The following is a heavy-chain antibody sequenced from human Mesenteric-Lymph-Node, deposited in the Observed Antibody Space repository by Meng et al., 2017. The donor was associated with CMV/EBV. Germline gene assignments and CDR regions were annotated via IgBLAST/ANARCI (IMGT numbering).Heavy chain of an antibody. V-gene: IGHV4-30-4*08. Sequence: SETLSLTCTVSGGSISSSSYYWGWIRQPPGKGLEWMGYVSYNGNTHYRPSLSSRLTISVDRSKDQFSLRLTSVTASDTAIYYCARDDVRRIKHNFYSNGMDAWGQGTTVTVSS. D-gene: IGHD1-20*01. CDR3: ARDDVRRIKHNFYSNGMDA. J-gene: IGHJ6*02. CDR1: GGSISSSSYY. CDR2: VSYNGNT.